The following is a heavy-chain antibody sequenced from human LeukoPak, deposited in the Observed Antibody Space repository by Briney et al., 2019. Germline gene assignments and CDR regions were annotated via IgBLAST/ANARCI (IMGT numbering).Heavy chain of an antibody. CDR2: IYTSGST. CDR3: AREYSRVGYFDL. V-gene: IGHV4-4*07. Sequence: SETLSLTCTVSGGSISSYYWSWIRQPAGKGLEWIGRIYTSGSTNYNPSLKSRVTMSVGTSKNQFSLKLSSVTAADTAVYYCAREYSRVGYFDLWGRGTLVTVSS. J-gene: IGHJ2*01. CDR1: GGSISSYY. D-gene: IGHD2-15*01.